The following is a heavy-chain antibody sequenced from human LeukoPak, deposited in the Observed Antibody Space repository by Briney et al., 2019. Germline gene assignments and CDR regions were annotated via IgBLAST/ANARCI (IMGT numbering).Heavy chain of an antibody. CDR2: IKQDGSEK. Sequence: GGSLRLSCAASGFTFSSYAMTWFRQAPGKGLEWVANIKQDGSEKYYVDSVKSRFTISRDNADRSLYLQMTSLRVEDTAVYFCASRYCTGVNCFAASYMCMDVWGKGTTVTVSS. D-gene: IGHD2-8*02. CDR3: ASRYCTGVNCFAASYMCMDV. J-gene: IGHJ6*03. CDR1: GFTFSSYA. V-gene: IGHV3-7*01.